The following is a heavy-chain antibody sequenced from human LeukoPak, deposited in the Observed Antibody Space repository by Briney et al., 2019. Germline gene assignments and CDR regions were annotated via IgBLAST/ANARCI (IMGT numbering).Heavy chain of an antibody. J-gene: IGHJ4*02. CDR3: ARDRLTLNYYGSGSYIDY. D-gene: IGHD3-10*01. Sequence: PSETLSLTCTVSGGSINSSSYYWGWIRQPPGKGLEWIGSIYYSGSTYYNPSLKSRVTISVDTSKNQFSLKLSSVTAADTAVYYCARDRLTLNYYGSGSYIDYWGQGTLVTVSS. CDR1: GGSINSSSYY. CDR2: IYYSGST. V-gene: IGHV4-39*07.